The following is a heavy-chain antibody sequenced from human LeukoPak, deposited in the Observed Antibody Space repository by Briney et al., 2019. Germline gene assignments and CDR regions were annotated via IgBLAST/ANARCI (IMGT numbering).Heavy chain of an antibody. V-gene: IGHV4-34*01. CDR3: ARDRYYYDSSGYFDGFDP. CDR2: INHSGST. D-gene: IGHD3-22*01. CDR1: GGSFSGYY. J-gene: IGHJ5*02. Sequence: PSETLSLTCAVYGGSFSGYYWSWIRQPPGKGLEWIGEINHSGSTNYNPSLKSRVTISVDTSKNQFSLKLSSVTAADTAVYYCARDRYYYDSSGYFDGFDPWGQGTLVTVSS.